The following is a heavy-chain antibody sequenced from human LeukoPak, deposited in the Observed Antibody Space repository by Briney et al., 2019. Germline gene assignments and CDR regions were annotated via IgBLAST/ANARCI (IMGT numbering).Heavy chain of an antibody. Sequence: SDTLSLTCTVSVGSISSYYWNWIRQSPGKGLEWIGYISYSGSTNFNPSLKSRVTISVDTSKNQLSLKLSSVTAADTAVYYCARSRDIVVVPAAPYNWFDPWGQGTLVTVSS. CDR3: ARSRDIVVVPAAPYNWFDP. J-gene: IGHJ5*02. CDR1: VGSISSYY. D-gene: IGHD2-2*01. V-gene: IGHV4-59*07. CDR2: ISYSGST.